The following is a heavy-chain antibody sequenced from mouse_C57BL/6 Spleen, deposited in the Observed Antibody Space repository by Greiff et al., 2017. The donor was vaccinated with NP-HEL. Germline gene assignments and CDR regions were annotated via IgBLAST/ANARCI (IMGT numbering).Heavy chain of an antibody. D-gene: IGHD1-1*01. Sequence: EVKLVESGGGLVKPGGSLKLSCAASGFTFSDYGMHWVRQAPEKGLEWVAYISSGSSTIYYADTVKGRFTISRDNAKNTLFLQMTSLRSEDTAMYYCARPYYYGSSYGYYFDYWGQGTTLTVSS. V-gene: IGHV5-17*01. CDR1: GFTFSDYG. CDR2: ISSGSSTI. CDR3: ARPYYYGSSYGYYFDY. J-gene: IGHJ2*01.